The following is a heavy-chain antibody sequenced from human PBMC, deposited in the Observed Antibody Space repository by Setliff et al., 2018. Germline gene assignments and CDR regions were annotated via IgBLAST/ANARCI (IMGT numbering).Heavy chain of an antibody. D-gene: IGHD2-2*01. CDR1: GVSFNVYF. Sequence: PSETLSLTCAVYGVSFNVYFWSWIRQPPGKGMEWIGEISHSCSTNYNPSLKSRLNMAVDKYKNQFSLKLKSVTAADTAVYYFRLAHCNDPSCEEALEYWSQGTLVTVSS. CDR3: RLAHCNDPSCEEALEY. J-gene: IGHJ4*02. V-gene: IGHV4-34*01. CDR2: ISHSCST.